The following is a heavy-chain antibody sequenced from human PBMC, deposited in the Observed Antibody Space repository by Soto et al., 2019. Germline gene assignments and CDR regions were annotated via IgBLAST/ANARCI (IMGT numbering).Heavy chain of an antibody. Sequence: EVQLLESGGGLVQPGGSLRLSCGASGFTFSDNAMTWVRQAPGQGLEWVSSISDDGDSTYYADSVKGRFTISRDNSKNTLFLQMSSLGAEDTAVYYCAKSLSTAVNYGLDVWGQGTSVTVS. CDR3: AKSLSTAVNYGLDV. V-gene: IGHV3-23*01. D-gene: IGHD2-2*01. CDR2: ISDDGDST. J-gene: IGHJ6*02. CDR1: GFTFSDNA.